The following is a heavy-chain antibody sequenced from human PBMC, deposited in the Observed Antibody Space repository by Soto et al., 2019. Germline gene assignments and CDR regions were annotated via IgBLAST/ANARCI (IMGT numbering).Heavy chain of an antibody. V-gene: IGHV1-18*01. J-gene: IGHJ4*02. CDR3: ARGRYGDY. CDR2: ISAHNGNT. Sequence: QVHLVQSGAEVKKPGASVKVSCKGSGYDFTTYGITWVRQAPGQRLEWMAWISAHNGNTDYAQKLQGRFTVTRDTSTSTAYMELRSLRSDDTAMYYCARGRYGDYWGQGALVTVSS. CDR1: GYDFTTYG. D-gene: IGHD1-1*01.